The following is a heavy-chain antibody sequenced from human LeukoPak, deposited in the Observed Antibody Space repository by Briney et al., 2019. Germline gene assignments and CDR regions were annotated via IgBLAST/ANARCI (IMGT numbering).Heavy chain of an antibody. CDR3: AKDHCTSTSCYYDWFEP. D-gene: IGHD2-2*01. CDR2: ISGSGGST. V-gene: IGHV3-23*01. J-gene: IGHJ5*02. Sequence: GGSLRLSCAASGFTFSSYAMSWVRQAPGKGLEWVSAISGSGGSTYYADSVKGRFTISRDNSKNTLYLQMNSLRAEDTAVYYCAKDHCTSTSCYYDWFEPWGHGTLVTVSS. CDR1: GFTFSSYA.